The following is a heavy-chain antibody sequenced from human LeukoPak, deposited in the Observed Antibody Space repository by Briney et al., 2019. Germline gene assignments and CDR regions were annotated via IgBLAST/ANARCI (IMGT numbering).Heavy chain of an antibody. CDR3: ARQGFVYRHPTGD. V-gene: IGHV4-39*01. CDR2: IYYNGGT. CDR1: GGSISSNNYY. D-gene: IGHD1-14*01. J-gene: IGHJ4*02. Sequence: SETLSLTCTVSGGSISSNNYYWGWIRQPPGKELEWIGSIYYNGGTVYNPSLKSRVTISVDTSKNQFSLQLNSVTAADTAVYYGARQGFVYRHPTGDWAQGPRVPVPS.